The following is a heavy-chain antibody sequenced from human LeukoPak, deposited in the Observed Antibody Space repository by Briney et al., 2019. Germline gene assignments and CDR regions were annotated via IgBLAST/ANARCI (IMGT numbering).Heavy chain of an antibody. V-gene: IGHV3-21*01. CDR2: ISSSSSYI. Sequence: GGSLRLPCAASGFTFSSYSMNWVRQAPGKGLEWVSSISSSSSYIYYADSVKGRFTISRDNAKNSLYLQMNSLRAEDTAVYYCARDRDIVVVVAAFYYYYGMDVWGQGTTVTVSS. CDR1: GFTFSSYS. CDR3: ARDRDIVVVVAAFYYYYGMDV. J-gene: IGHJ6*02. D-gene: IGHD2-15*01.